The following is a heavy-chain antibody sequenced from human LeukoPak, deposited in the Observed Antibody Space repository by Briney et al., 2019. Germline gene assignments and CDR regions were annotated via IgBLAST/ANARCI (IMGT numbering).Heavy chain of an antibody. CDR2: ISGSGGST. J-gene: IGHJ1*01. D-gene: IGHD6-13*01. CDR1: GFTFSSYA. Sequence: PGGSLRLSCATSGFTFSSYAMSWVRQAPGKGLEWVSAISGSGGSTYYADSVKGRFTISRDNSKNTLYLQMNSLRAEDTAVHYCAYSSTWSHLGYFQYWGQGTLVTVSS. CDR3: AYSSTWSHLGYFQY. V-gene: IGHV3-23*01.